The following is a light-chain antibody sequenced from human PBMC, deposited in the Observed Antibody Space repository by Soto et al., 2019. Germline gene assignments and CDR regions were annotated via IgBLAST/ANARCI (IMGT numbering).Light chain of an antibody. CDR3: PQYNTYLWT. CDR2: DAS. CDR1: QTISSW. J-gene: IGKJ1*01. V-gene: IGKV1-5*01. Sequence: DLRWTQKHSTLSAYGRDRVIITCRASQTISSWLAWYQQKPGKAPKLLIYDASSLESGVPSRFSGSGSGTEFTLPISSLQPDDFATYYCPQYNTYLWTFGQGTKVDI.